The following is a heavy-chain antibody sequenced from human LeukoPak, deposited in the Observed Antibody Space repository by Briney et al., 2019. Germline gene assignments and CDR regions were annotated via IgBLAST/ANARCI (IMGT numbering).Heavy chain of an antibody. CDR2: ISSSSCYI. CDR3: ARGVRWLRFFFVH. D-gene: IGHD5-12*01. CDR1: GFIFSSYS. V-gene: IGHV3-21*01. Sequence: PGGSLRLSCAASGFIFSSYSMNWVRQAPAKALEWVSSISSSSCYIFYADSVKGRLTISRDNAKNSLYLQMNSLRDEDTAVYYCARGVRWLRFFFVHWGQGIPVAVSS. J-gene: IGHJ4*02.